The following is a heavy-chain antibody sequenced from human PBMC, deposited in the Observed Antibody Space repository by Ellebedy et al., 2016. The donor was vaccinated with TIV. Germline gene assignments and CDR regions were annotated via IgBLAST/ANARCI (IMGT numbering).Heavy chain of an antibody. D-gene: IGHD6-13*01. CDR3: ARDLYDSTWSKGFDF. CDR2: VHYSGST. CDR1: GGPLSTYY. J-gene: IGHJ4*02. V-gene: IGHV4-59*13. Sequence: SETMSLTXNLSGGPLSTYYWSWIRQPPGKGLEWIGYVHYSGSTNYNPSLKSRVTMSTDTSKNQFSLRLTSVTAADTAVYFCARDLYDSTWSKGFDFWGPGILVTVFS.